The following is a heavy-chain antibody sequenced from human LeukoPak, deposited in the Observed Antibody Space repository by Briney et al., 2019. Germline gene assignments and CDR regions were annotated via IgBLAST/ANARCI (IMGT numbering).Heavy chain of an antibody. J-gene: IGHJ6*02. CDR2: ISYDGSNK. Sequence: GESLRLSCAASGFTFSSYGMHWVRQAPGKGLEWVAVISYDGSNKYYADSVKGRFTISRDNSKNTLYLQMNSLRAEDTAVYYCAKEGGVVAGNYYYGMDVWGQGTTVTVSS. CDR1: GFTFSSYG. CDR3: AKEGGVVAGNYYYGMDV. V-gene: IGHV3-30*18. D-gene: IGHD6-19*01.